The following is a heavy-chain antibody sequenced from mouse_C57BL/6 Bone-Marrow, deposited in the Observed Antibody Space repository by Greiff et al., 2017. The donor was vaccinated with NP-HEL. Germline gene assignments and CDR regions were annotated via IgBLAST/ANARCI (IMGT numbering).Heavy chain of an antibody. V-gene: IGHV14-1*01. CDR2: IDPEDGDT. J-gene: IGHJ1*03. CDR3: TNYRWLLPSYWYFDV. CDR1: GFNITDYY. Sequence: VQLKESGAELVRPGASVKLSCTASGFNITDYYMHWVKQRPEQGLEWIGRIDPEDGDTEYAPKFQGKATMTADTSSNTAYLQLSSLTSEDTAVYYCTNYRWLLPSYWYFDVWGTGTTVTVSS. D-gene: IGHD2-3*01.